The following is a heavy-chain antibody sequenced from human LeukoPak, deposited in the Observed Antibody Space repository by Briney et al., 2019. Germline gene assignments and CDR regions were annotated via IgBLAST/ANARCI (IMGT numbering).Heavy chain of an antibody. D-gene: IGHD3-10*01. J-gene: IGHJ4*02. V-gene: IGHV3-23*01. CDR3: AKGHYYGSGSLDY. CDR2: IGGRDGST. CDR1: GFTFSSYG. Sequence: QSGGSLRLSCAASGFTFSSYGMSWVRQAPGKGLEWVSAIGGRDGSTYYADSVKGRFTISRDNSKNTLCVQMNSLRAEDTAVYYCAKGHYYGSGSLDYWGQGTLVTVSS.